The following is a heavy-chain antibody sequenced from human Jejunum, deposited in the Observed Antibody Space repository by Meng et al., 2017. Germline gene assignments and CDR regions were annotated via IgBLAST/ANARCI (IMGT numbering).Heavy chain of an antibody. Sequence: GESLKISCVGVSGFTLSGYWMRWVRQAPGKGLEWVAYIKQDGTEKDYVDSVKGRFTISRDNAKNSVYLQMNSLRVDDTAVYYCARGNNWFDPWGQGTLVTVSS. V-gene: IGHV3-7*01. CDR3: ARGNNWFDP. J-gene: IGHJ5*02. CDR2: IKQDGTEK. CDR1: GFTLSGYW.